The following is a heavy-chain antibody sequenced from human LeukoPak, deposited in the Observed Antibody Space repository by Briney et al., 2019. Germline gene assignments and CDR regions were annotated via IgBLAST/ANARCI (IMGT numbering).Heavy chain of an antibody. Sequence: GGSLRLSCAASGFTFSSYGMQWVRQAPGKGLVWVSCINSAGSSTNYADSVKGRFTISRDNAKNTLYLQMNSLRAEDTAVYYCAKGGMVRGVIPYYYYYYMDVWGKGTTVTISS. CDR2: INSAGSST. CDR1: GFTFSSYG. CDR3: AKGGMVRGVIPYYYYYYMDV. V-gene: IGHV3-74*01. D-gene: IGHD3-10*01. J-gene: IGHJ6*03.